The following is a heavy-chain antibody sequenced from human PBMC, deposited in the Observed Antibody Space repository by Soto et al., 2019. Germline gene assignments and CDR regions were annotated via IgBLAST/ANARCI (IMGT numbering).Heavy chain of an antibody. J-gene: IGHJ6*02. V-gene: IGHV1-2*04. CDR2: INPNSGGT. Sequence: RASVKVSCKASGYTFTGYYTHWVRQAPGQGLEWMGWINPNSGGTNYAQKFQGWVTMTRDTSISTAYMELSRLRSDDTAVYYCARGAGATTHYYYYYGMDVWGQGTTVTVSS. CDR3: ARGAGATTHYYYYYGMDV. CDR1: GYTFTGYY. D-gene: IGHD1-26*01.